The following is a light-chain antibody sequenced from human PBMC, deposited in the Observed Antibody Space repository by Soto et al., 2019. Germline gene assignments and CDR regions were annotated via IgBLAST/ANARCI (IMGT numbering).Light chain of an antibody. CDR1: SSDIGGYNF. Sequence: QSALTQPASVSGSPGQSITIACTGTSSDIGGYNFVSWYQQHPGKAPKLLIYDVGNRPSGVSNRFSGFKSGNTASLTISGLQAEDEAHYYCNSYRTVSTYVFGTGTKLTVL. J-gene: IGLJ1*01. CDR2: DVG. CDR3: NSYRTVSTYV. V-gene: IGLV2-14*01.